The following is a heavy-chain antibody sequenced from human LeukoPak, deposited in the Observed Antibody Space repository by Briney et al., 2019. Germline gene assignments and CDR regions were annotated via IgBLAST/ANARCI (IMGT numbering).Heavy chain of an antibody. CDR3: AKNGAMTEYYFDY. V-gene: IGHV3-30*18. J-gene: IGHJ4*02. CDR1: GFTFSSYG. D-gene: IGHD2-2*01. Sequence: GGSLRLSCAASGFTFSSYGMHWVRQAPGKGLEWGAVISYDGSNKYYADSVKGRFTISRDNSKNTLYLQMNSLRAEDTAVYYCAKNGAMTEYYFDYWGQGTLVTVSS. CDR2: ISYDGSNK.